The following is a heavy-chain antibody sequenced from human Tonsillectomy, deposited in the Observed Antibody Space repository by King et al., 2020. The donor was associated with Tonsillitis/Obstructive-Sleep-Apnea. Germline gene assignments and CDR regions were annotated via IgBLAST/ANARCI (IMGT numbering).Heavy chain of an antibody. V-gene: IGHV3-74*01. CDR1: GFSSSSYW. J-gene: IGHJ4*02. D-gene: IGHD6-6*01. CDR3: ARVAGQLAPFDY. CDR2: INSDGSST. Sequence: VQLLESGGGLVQPGGSLRLSCAASGFSSSSYWMHWVLHVTGKGLVWVSRINSDGSSTAYADSVKGRFTISRDNAKNTLYLQMNSLRADDTAVYYCARVAGQLAPFDYWGQGTLVTVSS.